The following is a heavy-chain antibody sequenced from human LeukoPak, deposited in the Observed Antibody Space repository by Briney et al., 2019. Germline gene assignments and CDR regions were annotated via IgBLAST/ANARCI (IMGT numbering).Heavy chain of an antibody. V-gene: IGHV4-59*08. CDR1: GGSISSYY. CDR2: IYYSGST. CDR3: ATWRDYYDSSRYSAFRAFDI. J-gene: IGHJ3*02. Sequence: SETLSLTCTVYGGSISSYYWSWIRQPPGKGLEWIGYIYYSGSTNYNPSLKSRVTISVDPSTNQFSLTLSSLPAADTALYYCATWRDYYDSSRYSAFRAFDIWGQGTMVTVSS. D-gene: IGHD3-22*01.